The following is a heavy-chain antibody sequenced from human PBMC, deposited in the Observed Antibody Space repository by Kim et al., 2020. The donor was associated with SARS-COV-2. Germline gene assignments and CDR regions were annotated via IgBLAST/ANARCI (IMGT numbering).Heavy chain of an antibody. CDR3: AASSNRLLGFYNSGMDG. CDR2: IYSGGNT. CDR1: GFTVRSNY. D-gene: IGHD3-3*01. J-gene: IGHJ6*01. V-gene: IGHV3-53*01. Sequence: GGSLRLSCAAFGFTVRSNYMTWVRQAPGKGLEWVSTIYSGGNTYYAASVRGRFIISSDNSKNTLDLQMNSLIAADAAVYYCAASSNRLLGFYNSGMDGWG.